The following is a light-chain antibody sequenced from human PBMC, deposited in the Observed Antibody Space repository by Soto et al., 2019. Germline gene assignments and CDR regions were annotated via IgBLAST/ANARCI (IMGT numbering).Light chain of an antibody. CDR1: QRISTN. CDR2: AAS. V-gene: IGKV3-15*01. Sequence: ETLMTQSPATLSVSPGERAALSCRASQRISTNLAWYQQKPGQPPRLLIYAASTRATGIPARFSGTGSETVFTLTISSLQSEDFAVYYCQQFDAWPLSFGQGTKVEIK. J-gene: IGKJ1*01. CDR3: QQFDAWPLS.